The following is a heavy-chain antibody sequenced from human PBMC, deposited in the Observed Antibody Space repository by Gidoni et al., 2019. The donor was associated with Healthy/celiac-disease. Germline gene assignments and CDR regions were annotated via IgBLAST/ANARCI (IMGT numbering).Heavy chain of an antibody. Sequence: QVQLQESGPGLVKPSQTLSLTCTVSGGSLSSGGYYWSWIRQHPGKGLEWIGYIYYSGSTYYNPSLKSRVTISVDTSKNQFSRKLSSVTAADTAVYYCARGPLRLGELSRWGQGTLVTVSS. CDR3: ARGPLRLGELSR. CDR2: IYYSGST. J-gene: IGHJ4*02. CDR1: GGSLSSGGYY. V-gene: IGHV4-31*03. D-gene: IGHD3-16*02.